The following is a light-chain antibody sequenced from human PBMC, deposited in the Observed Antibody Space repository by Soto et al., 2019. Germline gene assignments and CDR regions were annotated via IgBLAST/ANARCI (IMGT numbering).Light chain of an antibody. CDR1: QTISSW. J-gene: IGKJ1*01. V-gene: IGKV1-5*03. CDR2: KAS. CDR3: QHYNSYSEA. Sequence: DIPGTQSPSNLSGSVGNRVNIPCRASQTISSWLAWYQQKPGKAPKLLIYKASTLKSGVPSRFSGSGSGTEFTLTISSLQPDDFATYYCQHYNSYSEAFGQGTKVDIK.